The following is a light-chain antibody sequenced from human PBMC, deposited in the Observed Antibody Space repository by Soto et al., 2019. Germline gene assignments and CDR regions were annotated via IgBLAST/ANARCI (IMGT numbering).Light chain of an antibody. CDR2: GVS. V-gene: IGKV3-20*01. Sequence: IVLTQSPGTLSSSPGERATLSCRASQSFRSTYLAWYQQKPGQAPRLLIYGVSARATGISDRFSGSGSGRDFTLTINRLEPEDFAVYYCQQYDSSPYTFGQGTKLEIK. J-gene: IGKJ2*01. CDR3: QQYDSSPYT. CDR1: QSFRSTY.